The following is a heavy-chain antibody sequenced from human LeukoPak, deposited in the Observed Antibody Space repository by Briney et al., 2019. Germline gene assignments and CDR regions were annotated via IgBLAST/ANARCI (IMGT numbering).Heavy chain of an antibody. D-gene: IGHD5-12*01. V-gene: IGHV4-61*08. J-gene: IGHJ4*02. CDR1: GDPITTSSDY. CDR3: AREYSAFDY. CDR2: IYYSGST. Sequence: SETLSLTCTVSGDPITTSSDYKWTWLRQPPRKGLEWIGYIYYSGSTNYNPSLQSRVTISVDTSNNQFSLKLPSVTAADTAVYYCAREYSAFDYWGQGTLVTVSS.